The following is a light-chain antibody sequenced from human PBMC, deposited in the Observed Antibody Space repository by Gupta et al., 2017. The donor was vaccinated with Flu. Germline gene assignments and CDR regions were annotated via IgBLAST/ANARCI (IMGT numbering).Light chain of an antibody. CDR3: SSYTSSSPWV. CDR1: SSDVGGYNY. CDR2: DVS. V-gene: IGLV2-14*04. J-gene: IGLJ3*02. Sequence: TSSDVGGYNYVSWYQQHPGKAPKLMIYDVSNRPSGVSSRFSGSKSGNTASLTISGLQAEDEADYYCSSYTSSSPWVFGGGTKLSVL.